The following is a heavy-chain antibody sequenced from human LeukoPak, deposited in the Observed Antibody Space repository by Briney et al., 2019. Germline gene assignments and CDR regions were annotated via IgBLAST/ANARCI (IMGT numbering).Heavy chain of an antibody. CDR1: GYTFTDYY. J-gene: IGHJ4*02. CDR3: ARDLSGTYWGGFDY. CDR2: INPNSGGT. Sequence: ASVKVSCKASGYTFTDYYIHWVRQAPGQGLEWMGWINPNSGGTNYAQKFQGRVTMTRDTSISTAYMELSRLSSDDTAVYYCARDLSGTYWGGFDYWGLGTLVTVSS. V-gene: IGHV1-2*02. D-gene: IGHD1-26*01.